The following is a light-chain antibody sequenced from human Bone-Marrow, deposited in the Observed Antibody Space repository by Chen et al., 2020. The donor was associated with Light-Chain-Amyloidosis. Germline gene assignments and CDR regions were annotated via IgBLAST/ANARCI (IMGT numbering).Light chain of an antibody. V-gene: IGKV3-20*01. J-gene: IGKJ1*01. CDR3: QQYGDAPWT. Sequence: EVVLTQSPGTLSLSPGEGVTLSCRASQSIRSNFLAWYQQKPGQAPRLLIYGASTRASGIPDRFSGSGYGTDFTRSISRLEPEDCSVYYGQQYGDAPWTFGQGTKVEIK. CDR1: QSIRSNF. CDR2: GAS.